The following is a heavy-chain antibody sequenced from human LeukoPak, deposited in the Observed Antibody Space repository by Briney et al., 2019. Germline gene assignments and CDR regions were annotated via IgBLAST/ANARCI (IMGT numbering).Heavy chain of an antibody. V-gene: IGHV1-2*02. J-gene: IGHJ4*02. CDR1: GYTFTGYY. D-gene: IGHD2-15*01. CDR2: INPNSGGT. CDR3: ARGDDIVVVVAALDY. Sequence: GASVKVSCKASGYTFTGYYMHWVRQAPGQGLEWMGWINPNSGGTNYAQKFQGRATMTRDTSISTAYMELSRLRSDDTAVYYCARGDDIVVVVAALDYWGQGTLVTVSS.